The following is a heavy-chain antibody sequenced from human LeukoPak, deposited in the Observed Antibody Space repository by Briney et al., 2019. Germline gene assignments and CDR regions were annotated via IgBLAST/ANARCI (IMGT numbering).Heavy chain of an antibody. Sequence: GASVKVSCKVSGYTVSDLSILWVRQAAGRGLEWMRTIDPDDDETIYAEKFQGRVTMTEDTSTDTAYMELSSLRSDDTAVYYCAALFAGFSFDFWGQGTLVTVSS. V-gene: IGHV1-24*01. CDR2: IDPDDDET. CDR3: AALFAGFSFDF. CDR1: GYTVSDLS. J-gene: IGHJ4*02. D-gene: IGHD3-3*01.